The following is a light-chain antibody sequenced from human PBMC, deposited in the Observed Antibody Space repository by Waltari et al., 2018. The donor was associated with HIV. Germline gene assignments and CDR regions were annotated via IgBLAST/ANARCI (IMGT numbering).Light chain of an antibody. Sequence: DIQRTQSPSTLSGYLADSVIIPCRASQSISTWLAWYQQKPGRAPNLLIYKASTLEDGVPSRFSGSGSGTEFTLTISSLQPDDLATYYCQQYNPDSRTFGQGTKVAIK. CDR2: KAS. CDR3: QQYNPDSRT. J-gene: IGKJ1*01. CDR1: QSISTW. V-gene: IGKV1-5*03.